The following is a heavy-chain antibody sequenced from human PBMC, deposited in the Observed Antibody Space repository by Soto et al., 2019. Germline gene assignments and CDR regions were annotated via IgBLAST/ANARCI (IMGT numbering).Heavy chain of an antibody. CDR3: AKDRRAGGNYGFYSNF. CDR1: GFTFSSYG. J-gene: IGHJ4*02. V-gene: IGHV3-23*01. Sequence: EVQLLESGGGLVQPGGSLRLSCAASGFTFSSYGMTWVRQAPGKGLEWVSFSSATGAGTYYADSVKGRFTISRDNSNNTQYLQMTSLSADDTAVYYCAKDRRAGGNYGFYSNFWGQGALVIVSS. CDR2: SSATGAGT. D-gene: IGHD1-7*01.